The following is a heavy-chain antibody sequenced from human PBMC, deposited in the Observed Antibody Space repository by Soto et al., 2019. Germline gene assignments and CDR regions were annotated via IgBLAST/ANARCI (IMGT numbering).Heavy chain of an antibody. CDR2: MNPNSGNT. CDR1: GYTFTSYD. D-gene: IGHD1-1*01. V-gene: IGHV1-8*02. CDR3: ARGCETGSTRERYNWFDP. J-gene: IGHJ5*02. Sequence: ASVKVSCKASGYTFTSYDINWVRQATGQGLEWMGWMNPNSGNTGYAQKFQGRVTMTRNTSISTAYMELSSLRSEDTAVYYCARGCETGSTRERYNWFDPWGQGTLVTVSS.